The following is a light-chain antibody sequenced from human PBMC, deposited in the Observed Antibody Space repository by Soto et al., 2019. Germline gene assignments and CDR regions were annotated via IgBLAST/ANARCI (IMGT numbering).Light chain of an antibody. Sequence: EIVLTQSPGTLSLSPGERATLSCRASQSVTSSYLAWYQQTPGQAPRLLIYGASSRASGIPDRFSGSGSGTDFTLTISRLEPDDFAAYYCQQYGSSPSTFGQGTKVEIK. CDR2: GAS. CDR3: QQYGSSPST. V-gene: IGKV3-20*01. J-gene: IGKJ1*01. CDR1: QSVTSSY.